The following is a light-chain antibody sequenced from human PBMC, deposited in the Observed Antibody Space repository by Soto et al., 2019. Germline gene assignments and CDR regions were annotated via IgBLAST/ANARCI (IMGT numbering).Light chain of an antibody. CDR3: SSYTSSSTWV. CDR2: EVS. CDR1: NSDIGGYNY. Sequence: QSVLTQPASVSGSPGQSITISCTGTNSDIGGYNYVSWYQQHPGKAPKLMIYEVSDRPSGVSSRFSASTSGNTASLTISGLQTEDEADYYYSSYTSSSTWVFGGGTKLTVL. V-gene: IGLV2-14*01. J-gene: IGLJ3*02.